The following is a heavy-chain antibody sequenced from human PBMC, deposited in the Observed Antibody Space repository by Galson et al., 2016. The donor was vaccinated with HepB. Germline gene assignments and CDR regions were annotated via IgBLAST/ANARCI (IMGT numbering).Heavy chain of an antibody. Sequence: SLRLSCAASGFTFSAIGIHWARRAPGKGLEYVSGISGNGERTYYADSVKGKLTISRDNSQNTVYLQMSSLKVEDTAVYYCLTDRGYWGQGTLVTVSS. CDR2: ISGNGERT. J-gene: IGHJ4*02. CDR3: LTDRGY. CDR1: GFTFSAIG. V-gene: IGHV3-64D*06.